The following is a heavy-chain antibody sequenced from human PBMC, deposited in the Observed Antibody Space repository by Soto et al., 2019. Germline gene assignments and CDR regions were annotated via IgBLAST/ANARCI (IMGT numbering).Heavy chain of an antibody. CDR3: ARLSCGGDCQTIGPPGFPAFDI. V-gene: IGHV4-39*01. CDR1: GGSISSSSYY. D-gene: IGHD2-21*01. Sequence: NPSETLSLTCTVSGGSISSSSYYWGWIRQPPGKGLEWIGSIYYSGSTYYNPSLKSRVTISVDTSKNQFSLKLSSVTAADTAVYYCARLSCGGDCQTIGPPGFPAFDIWGQGTMVTVSS. CDR2: IYYSGST. J-gene: IGHJ3*02.